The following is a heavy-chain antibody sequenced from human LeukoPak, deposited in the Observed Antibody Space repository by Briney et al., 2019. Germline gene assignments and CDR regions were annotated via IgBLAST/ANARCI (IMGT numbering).Heavy chain of an antibody. J-gene: IGHJ6*03. CDR3: ARGRRDILTGYYYYMDV. V-gene: IGHV3-30*04. D-gene: IGHD3-9*01. CDR2: ISYDGSNK. CDR1: GFTFSSYA. Sequence: GGSLRLSCAASGFTFSSYAMHWVRQAPGKGLEWVAVISYDGSNKYYADSVKGRFTISRDNSKNTLYLQMNSLRAEDTAVYYCARGRRDILTGYYYYMDVWGKGTTVTISS.